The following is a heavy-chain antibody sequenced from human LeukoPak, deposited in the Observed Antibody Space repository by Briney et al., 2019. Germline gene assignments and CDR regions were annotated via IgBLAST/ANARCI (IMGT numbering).Heavy chain of an antibody. CDR1: GGSISSSSYY. Sequence: SETLSLTCTVSGGSISSSSYYWGWIRQPPGKGLEWIGSIYYSGGTYYNPSLKRRVTVSVDTSKNQLSLKLRSVTAADTAVYYCASPGYSSSTWFDPWGQGTLVTVSS. CDR2: IYYSGGT. V-gene: IGHV4-39*01. D-gene: IGHD6-13*01. CDR3: ASPGYSSSTWFDP. J-gene: IGHJ5*02.